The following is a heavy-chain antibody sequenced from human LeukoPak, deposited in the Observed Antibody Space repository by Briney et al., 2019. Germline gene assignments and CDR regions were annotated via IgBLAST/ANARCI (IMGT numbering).Heavy chain of an antibody. Sequence: WASVKVSCKASGYTFTSYGISWVRQAAGQGLEWMGWISDYNGNTNYAQKLQGRVTMTTDTSTSTAYMELRSLRSDDTAVYYCARAVISDYVWGNALGYWGQGTLVTVSS. CDR3: ARAVISDYVWGNALGY. CDR1: GYTFTSYG. D-gene: IGHD3-16*01. J-gene: IGHJ4*02. V-gene: IGHV1-18*01. CDR2: ISDYNGNT.